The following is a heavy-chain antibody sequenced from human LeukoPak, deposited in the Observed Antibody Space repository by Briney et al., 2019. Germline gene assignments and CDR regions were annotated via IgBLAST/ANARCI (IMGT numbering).Heavy chain of an antibody. D-gene: IGHD5-24*01. Sequence: GGSLRLSRVASGFTFSNYWMHWVRQAPGKGLVWVSRITSDGTATTYADSVKGRFTISRDNAKNTLYLQMNSLRVEDTALYYCARGYNYANDFDSWGQGTLVSVSS. CDR1: GFTFSNYW. CDR3: ARGYNYANDFDS. J-gene: IGHJ4*02. V-gene: IGHV3-74*01. CDR2: ITSDGTAT.